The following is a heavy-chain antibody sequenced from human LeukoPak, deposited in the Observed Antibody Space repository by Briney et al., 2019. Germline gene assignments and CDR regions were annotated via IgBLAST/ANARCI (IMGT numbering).Heavy chain of an antibody. CDR2: IGTAGDT. Sequence: GGSLRLSCAASGFTFSSYDMHWVRQATGKGLERVSAIGTAGDTYYPGSVKGRFTISRENAKNSLYLQMNSLRAGDTAVYYCARGSYGGYYYGMDVWGQGTTVTVSS. CDR3: ARGSYGGYYYGMDV. V-gene: IGHV3-13*01. D-gene: IGHD4-23*01. J-gene: IGHJ6*02. CDR1: GFTFSSYD.